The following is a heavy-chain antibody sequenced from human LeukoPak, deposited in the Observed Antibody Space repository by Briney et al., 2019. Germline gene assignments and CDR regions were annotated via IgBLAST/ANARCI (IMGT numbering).Heavy chain of an antibody. Sequence: GGSLRLSCAASGFTFSSYSMNWVRQAPGKGLEWVSSISSSSSYIYYADSVKGRFAISRDNAKNSLYLQMNSLRAEDTAVYYCARGYNDRAAGTSSPGDYWGQGTLVTVSS. D-gene: IGHD6-13*01. CDR2: ISSSSSYI. CDR3: ARGYNDRAAGTSSPGDY. J-gene: IGHJ4*02. V-gene: IGHV3-21*01. CDR1: GFTFSSYS.